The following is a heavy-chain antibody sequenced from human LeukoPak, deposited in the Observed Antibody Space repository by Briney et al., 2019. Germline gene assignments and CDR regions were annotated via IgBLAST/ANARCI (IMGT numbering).Heavy chain of an antibody. CDR1: GFTFSSYA. CDR3: AREPRNYADFDY. J-gene: IGHJ4*02. V-gene: IGHV3-30-3*01. D-gene: IGHD1-7*01. Sequence: GGSLRLSCAASGFTFSSYAMHWVRQAPGKGLEWVAVISYDGSNKYYADSVKGRFTISRDNSKNTLYLQMNSLRAEDTAVYYCAREPRNYADFDYWGQGTLVTVSS. CDR2: ISYDGSNK.